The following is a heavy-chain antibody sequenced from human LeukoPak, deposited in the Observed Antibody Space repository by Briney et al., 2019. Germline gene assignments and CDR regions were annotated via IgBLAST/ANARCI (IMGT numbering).Heavy chain of an antibody. V-gene: IGHV4-59*01. D-gene: IGHD3-22*01. CDR1: GGSISTYY. Sequence: SETLSLTCTVSGGSISTYYWTWIRQPPGKRLELIGFSHYSGSTNYNPSLKSRVTMSVDTSTNQFSLKLNSVTAADTAVYYCARAPRGESDAASGFYGVDVWGQGTTVSVSS. CDR2: SHYSGST. CDR3: ARAPRGESDAASGFYGVDV. J-gene: IGHJ6*02.